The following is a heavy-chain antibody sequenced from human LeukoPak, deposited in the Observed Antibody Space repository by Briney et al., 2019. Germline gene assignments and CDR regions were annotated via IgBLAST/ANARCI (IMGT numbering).Heavy chain of an antibody. CDR3: ARSAVRRFDY. Sequence: GGSLRLSCAASGFTFSSYGMHWVRQAPGKGLEWVSVIYSGGSTYYADSVKARFTISRDNSKNTLYLQMNSLRAEDTAVYYCARSAVRRFDYWGQGTLVTVSS. CDR2: IYSGGST. CDR1: GFTFSSYG. D-gene: IGHD3-10*01. J-gene: IGHJ4*02. V-gene: IGHV3-66*01.